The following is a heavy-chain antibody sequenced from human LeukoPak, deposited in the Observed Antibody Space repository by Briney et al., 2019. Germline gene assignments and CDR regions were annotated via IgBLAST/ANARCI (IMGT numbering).Heavy chain of an antibody. CDR2: IYYNVAT. D-gene: IGHD5-24*01. CDR1: GGSISSSIYY. V-gene: IGHV4-39*02. Sequence: SETLSLTCTVSGGSISSSIYYWGWFRQPPGKGLEWIGSIYYNVATYYNSSLKSRVTISVDTSKNHLSLRLSSVTAADTAVYYCARVRDGYNRNWAYWGQGTLVTVSS. CDR3: ARVRDGYNRNWAY. J-gene: IGHJ4*02.